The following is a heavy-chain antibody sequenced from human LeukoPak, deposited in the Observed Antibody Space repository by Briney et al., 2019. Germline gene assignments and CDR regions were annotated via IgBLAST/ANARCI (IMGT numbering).Heavy chain of an antibody. V-gene: IGHV3-23*01. Sequence: GGSLRLSCEASGVTFSSYVMSWVRQAPGKGPEWVSGISGSGGGTYYADFAKGRFAISRDNSKNTLYLQMNSLRAEDSALYYCVQEGPRGLAFDVWGQGTRVTVSS. CDR2: ISGSGGGT. CDR3: VQEGPRGLAFDV. J-gene: IGHJ3*01. CDR1: GVTFSSYV.